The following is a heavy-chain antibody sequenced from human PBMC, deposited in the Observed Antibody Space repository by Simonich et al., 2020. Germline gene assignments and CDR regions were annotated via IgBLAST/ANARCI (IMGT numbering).Heavy chain of an antibody. D-gene: IGHD3-22*01. CDR3: AKDLGERITMIVVVIDAFDI. Sequence: GGGLVQPGGSLRLSCAASGFTFSSYAMSWVRQAPGKGLDWVSAISGRGGSTYNAESVKGRFTISRDNSKNTLYLQMNSLRAEDTAVYYCAKDLGERITMIVVVIDAFDIWGQGTMVTVSS. CDR1: GFTFSSYA. CDR2: ISGRGGST. V-gene: IGHV3-23*01. J-gene: IGHJ3*02.